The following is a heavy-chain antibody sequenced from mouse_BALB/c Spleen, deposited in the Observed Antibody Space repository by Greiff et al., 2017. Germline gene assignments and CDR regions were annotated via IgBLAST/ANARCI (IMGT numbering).Heavy chain of an antibody. CDR1: GDSITSGY. D-gene: IGHD1-1*01. Sequence: VQLKESGPSLVKPSQTLSLTCSVTGDSITSGYWNWIRKFPGNKLEYMGYISYSGSTYYNPSLKSRISITRDTSKNQYYLQLNSVTTEDTATYYCARGSLLRYGSYFDYWGQGTTLTVSS. V-gene: IGHV3-8*02. CDR3: ARGSLLRYGSYFDY. J-gene: IGHJ2*01. CDR2: ISYSGST.